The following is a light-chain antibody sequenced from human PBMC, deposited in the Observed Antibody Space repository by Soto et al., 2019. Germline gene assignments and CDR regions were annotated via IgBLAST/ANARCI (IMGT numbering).Light chain of an antibody. CDR2: GAS. J-gene: IGKJ2*01. CDR3: QQYGYT. Sequence: EIVLTQSPGTLSLSPGERATLSCRASQSVSSSYLAWYQQKPGQAPRLLIYGASSRATGIPDRFSGSGSGTDFTLTISRLEPEDFAGYYCQQYGYTFGQGTKLEIK. CDR1: QSVSSSY. V-gene: IGKV3-20*01.